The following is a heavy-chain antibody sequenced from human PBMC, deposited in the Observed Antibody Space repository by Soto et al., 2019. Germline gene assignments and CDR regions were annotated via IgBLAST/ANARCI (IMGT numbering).Heavy chain of an antibody. J-gene: IGHJ3*02. Sequence: GGSLRLSCAASGFTFSSYGMHWVRQAPGKGLEWVAVIWYDGSNKYYADSVKGRFTISRDNSKNTLYLLMNSLRAEDTAVYYCARARRPAHDAFDIWGQGTMVTVSS. CDR2: IWYDGSNK. CDR3: ARARRPAHDAFDI. V-gene: IGHV3-33*01. CDR1: GFTFSSYG.